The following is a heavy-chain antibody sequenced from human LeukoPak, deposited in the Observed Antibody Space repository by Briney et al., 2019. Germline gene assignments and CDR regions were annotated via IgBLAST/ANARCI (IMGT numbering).Heavy chain of an antibody. V-gene: IGHV4-30-4*01. CDR1: GGPISSATYY. CDR3: ARVADEFGDYGFDS. D-gene: IGHD4-17*01. CDR2: IYNSGRT. Sequence: PSETLSLTCAVSGGPISSATYYWSWIRQPPGKGLEWVGHIYNSGRTYYNPSLKRRLTMSLDTSGNQFSLRLSSVTAADTAVYHCARVADEFGDYGFDSWGQGTLVTVSS. J-gene: IGHJ4*02.